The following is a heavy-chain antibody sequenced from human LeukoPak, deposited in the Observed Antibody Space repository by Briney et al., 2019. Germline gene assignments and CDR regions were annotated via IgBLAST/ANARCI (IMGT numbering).Heavy chain of an antibody. CDR2: ISGSGGST. V-gene: IGHV3-23*01. Sequence: PGGSLRLSGAASGFTFSSYAMSWVRQAPGKGLEWVSAISGSGGSTYYADSVKGRFTISRDNSKNTLYLQMNSLRAEDTAVYYCAKLHLLGYCSGGSCHPKAPWFDPWGQGTLVTVSS. J-gene: IGHJ5*02. CDR3: AKLHLLGYCSGGSCHPKAPWFDP. D-gene: IGHD2-15*01. CDR1: GFTFSSYA.